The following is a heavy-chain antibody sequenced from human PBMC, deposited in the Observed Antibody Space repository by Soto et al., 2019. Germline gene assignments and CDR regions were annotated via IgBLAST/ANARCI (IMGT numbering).Heavy chain of an antibody. Sequence: GASVKVSCKASGYTFTGYYMHWVRQAPGQGLEWMGWINPNSGGTNYAQKSQGWVTMTRDTSISTAYMELSRLRSDDTAVYYCARGPYCSGGSCYSHWFDPWGQGTLVTVSS. CDR3: ARGPYCSGGSCYSHWFDP. V-gene: IGHV1-2*04. CDR1: GYTFTGYY. D-gene: IGHD2-15*01. J-gene: IGHJ5*02. CDR2: INPNSGGT.